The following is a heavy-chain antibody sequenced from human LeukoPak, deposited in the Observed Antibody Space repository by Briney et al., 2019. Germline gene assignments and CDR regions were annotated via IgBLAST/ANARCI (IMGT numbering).Heavy chain of an antibody. CDR2: ISSSSSYI. V-gene: IGHV3-21*01. CDR1: GFTFSSYS. J-gene: IGHJ3*02. D-gene: IGHD6-6*01. Sequence: PGGSLRLSCAASGFTFSSYSMNWVRQAPGKGLEWVSSISSSSSYIYYADSVKGRFTISRDNAKNSLYLQMNSLRAEDTAVYYCARDGGGILTYSSSSDAFDIWGQGTMVTVSS. CDR3: ARDGGGILTYSSSSDAFDI.